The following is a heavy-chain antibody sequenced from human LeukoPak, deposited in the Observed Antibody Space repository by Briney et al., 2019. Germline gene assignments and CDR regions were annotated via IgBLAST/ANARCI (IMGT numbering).Heavy chain of an antibody. CDR3: ARGGGIAAAKAFDI. J-gene: IGHJ3*02. Sequence: SETLSLTCAVYGGSFSGYYWSWIRQPPGKGLEWTGEINHSGSTNYNPSLKSRVTISVDTSKNQFSLKLSSVTAADTAVYYCARGGGIAAAKAFDIWGQGTMVTVSS. V-gene: IGHV4-34*01. CDR2: INHSGST. CDR1: GGSFSGYY. D-gene: IGHD6-13*01.